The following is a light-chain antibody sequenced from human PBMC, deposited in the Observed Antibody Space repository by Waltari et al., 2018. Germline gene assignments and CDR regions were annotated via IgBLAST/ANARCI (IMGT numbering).Light chain of an antibody. CDR1: SSAVGASDS. CDR3: SSQTLDGLVL. CDR2: DVT. V-gene: IGLV2-14*03. J-gene: IGLJ2*01. Sequence: QSALTQPASVSGSPGQSITISCTGVSSAVGASDSVSWHQHHPGKAPQLIIYDVTNRPSGVSDRFSASKSANTASLTISGLQPEDESDYYCSSQTLDGLVLFGGGTRLTVL.